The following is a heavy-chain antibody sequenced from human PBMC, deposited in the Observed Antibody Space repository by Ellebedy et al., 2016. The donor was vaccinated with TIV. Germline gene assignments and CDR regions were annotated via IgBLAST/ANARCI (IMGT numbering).Heavy chain of an antibody. J-gene: IGHJ5*02. CDR3: AAVRIQIWFPNWFDP. Sequence: ASVKVSCKVSGYTFTDYYMHWVQQAPGKGLEWMGLVDPEDGETIYAEKFQGRVTITADTSTDTVYMELSSLRSEDTAVYYCAAVRIQIWFPNWFDPWGQGTLVTVSS. CDR1: GYTFTDYY. CDR2: VDPEDGET. D-gene: IGHD5-18*01. V-gene: IGHV1-69-2*01.